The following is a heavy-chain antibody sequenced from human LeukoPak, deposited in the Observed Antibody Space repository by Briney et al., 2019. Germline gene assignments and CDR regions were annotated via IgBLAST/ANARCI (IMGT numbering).Heavy chain of an antibody. CDR3: ARSKDIVVAPDAFDI. Sequence: SGPTLVNPTQTLTXTCTFSGFSLSTSGMCVGWIRQPRGKALEWLARIDWDDDKYYSTSLKTRLTISKDTSKNQVVLTMTNMDPVDTATYYCARSKDIVVAPDAFDIWGQGTMVTVSS. CDR1: GFSLSTSGMC. D-gene: IGHD2-2*01. V-gene: IGHV2-70*11. J-gene: IGHJ3*02. CDR2: IDWDDDK.